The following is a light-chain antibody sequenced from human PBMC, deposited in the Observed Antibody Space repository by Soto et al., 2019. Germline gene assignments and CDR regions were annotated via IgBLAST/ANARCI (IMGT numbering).Light chain of an antibody. V-gene: IGKV3-11*01. CDR2: GAS. CDR3: QQYYNWPRT. J-gene: IGKJ5*01. Sequence: EIVLTQSPATLSLSPGERATLSCRASQSVSSYLAWYQQKPGQAPRLLIYGASSRATGIPARFSASGSGTDFTLTINSLQAEDCAVYYCQQYYNWPRTFGQGTRLEIK. CDR1: QSVSSY.